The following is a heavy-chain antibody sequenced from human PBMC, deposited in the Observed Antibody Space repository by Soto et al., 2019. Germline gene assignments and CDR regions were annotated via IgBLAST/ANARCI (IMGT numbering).Heavy chain of an antibody. J-gene: IGHJ4*02. CDR1: VFTFSSYA. V-gene: IGHV3-23*01. Sequence: WGSLRISCASSVFTFSSYAMNWVRQAPGKVLESVSAISGSGGSTYYADSVKGRFTISRDNSKNTLYLQMNSLRAEDTAVYYCAKDHLPHDSSGYYYVGYFDYWGQGTLVTVSS. D-gene: IGHD3-22*01. CDR2: ISGSGGST. CDR3: AKDHLPHDSSGYYYVGYFDY.